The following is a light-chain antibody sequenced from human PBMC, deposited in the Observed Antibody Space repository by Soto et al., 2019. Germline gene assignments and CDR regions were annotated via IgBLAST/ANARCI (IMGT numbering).Light chain of an antibody. CDR3: QQYGSSPRT. V-gene: IGKV3-20*01. J-gene: IGKJ1*01. Sequence: EIVLTQSPGTLSLSPGERATLYCRTIQSVSSSYLAWYQQKPGQAPRLLIYGASSRATGIPDRFSGSGSGTDFTLTISRLEPEDFAVYYCQQYGSSPRTFGQGTKVDIK. CDR2: GAS. CDR1: QSVSSSY.